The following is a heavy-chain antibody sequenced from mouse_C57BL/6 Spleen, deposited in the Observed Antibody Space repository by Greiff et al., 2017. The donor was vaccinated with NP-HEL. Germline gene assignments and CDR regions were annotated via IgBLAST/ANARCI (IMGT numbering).Heavy chain of an antibody. V-gene: IGHV1-52*01. CDR2: IDPSDSET. Sequence: QVQLQQPGAELVRPGSSVKLSCKASGYTFTSYWMHWVKQRPIQGLEWIGNIDPSDSETHYNQKFKDKATLTVDKSSSTAYMQLSSLTSEDSAVYYCARGAMPRDYYAMDYWGQGTSVTVSS. J-gene: IGHJ4*01. CDR1: GYTFTSYW. CDR3: ARGAMPRDYYAMDY. D-gene: IGHD3-3*01.